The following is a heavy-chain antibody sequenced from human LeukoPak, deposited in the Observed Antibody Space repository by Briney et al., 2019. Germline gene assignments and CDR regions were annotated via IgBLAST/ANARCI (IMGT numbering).Heavy chain of an antibody. CDR3: ARVGYSGYDYDY. CDR2: ISGSGDST. CDR1: GFTFSNAW. V-gene: IGHV3-23*01. J-gene: IGHJ4*02. D-gene: IGHD5-12*01. Sequence: GGSLRLSCAASGFTFSNAWINWVRQAPGKGLEWVSVISGSGDSTYYADSVEGRCTISRDNSKDALYLQMNSLRAEDTAVYYCARVGYSGYDYDYWGQGTLVTVSS.